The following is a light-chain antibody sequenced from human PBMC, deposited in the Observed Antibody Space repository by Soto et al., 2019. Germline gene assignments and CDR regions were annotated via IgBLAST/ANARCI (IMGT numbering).Light chain of an antibody. CDR2: GAS. Sequence: ETVLTQSPGTLSLSPGERATLSCRASQSVSSDTLAWYQQKPGQAPRLLLYGASTRATGIPERFSGSGSGTDFTLTVSRLEPDDFAVYYCQQYGTSPSWTFGQGTKVEIK. V-gene: IGKV3-20*01. J-gene: IGKJ1*01. CDR1: QSVSSDT. CDR3: QQYGTSPSWT.